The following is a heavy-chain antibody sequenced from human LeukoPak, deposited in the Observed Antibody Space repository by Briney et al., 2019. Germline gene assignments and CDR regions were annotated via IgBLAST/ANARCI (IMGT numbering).Heavy chain of an antibody. CDR1: GVSVSGYT. D-gene: IGHD2-21*02. CDR3: VRDLGDWLSDY. V-gene: IGHV4-59*02. J-gene: IGHJ4*02. Sequence: KPSETLSLTCTVSGVSVSGYTWTWIRQPPGKGLEYIGYIYYSGNTNYNPSLKSRVTMSVDTSKNQFSLKLSSVTAADTAVYYCVRDLGDWLSDYWGQGTLVTVSS. CDR2: IYYSGNT.